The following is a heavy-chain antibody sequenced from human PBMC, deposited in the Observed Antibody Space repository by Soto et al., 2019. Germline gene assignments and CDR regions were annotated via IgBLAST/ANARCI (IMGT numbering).Heavy chain of an antibody. V-gene: IGHV4-30-2*01. D-gene: IGHD2-21*02. CDR3: ARGGCGGDCYNNLFDP. J-gene: IGHJ5*02. CDR2: IYHSGST. CDR1: GGSISSGGYS. Sequence: SETLSLTCAVSGGSISSGGYSWSWIRQPPGKGLEWIGYIYHSGSTYYNPSLQSRVTISVDRSNNQFSLKLSSVTAADTAGYYCARGGCGGDCYNNLFDPWRQGTLV.